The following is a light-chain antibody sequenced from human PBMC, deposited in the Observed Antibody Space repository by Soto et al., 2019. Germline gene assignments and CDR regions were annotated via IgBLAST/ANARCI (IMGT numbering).Light chain of an antibody. V-gene: IGKV3-11*01. J-gene: IGKJ2*01. CDR1: QSVGSY. CDR2: DAS. Sequence: EIVLTQSPATLSLSPGQRATLSCRASQSVGSYLAWYQQKPGQAPRLLIYDASNRATGIPVRFSGSGSGTDFTLTISSLEPEDFAVYYCHQRSNWPRTFGQGTKLEIK. CDR3: HQRSNWPRT.